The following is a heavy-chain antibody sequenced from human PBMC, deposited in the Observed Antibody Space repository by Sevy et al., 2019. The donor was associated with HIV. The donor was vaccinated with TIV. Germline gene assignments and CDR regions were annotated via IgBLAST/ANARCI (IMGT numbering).Heavy chain of an antibody. CDR3: TSEDTVTALNYYYYYGMDV. V-gene: IGHV3-73*01. J-gene: IGHJ6*02. CDR2: IRSKANSYAT. D-gene: IGHD4-4*01. Sequence: GGSLRLSCTASGFTFSGSAMHWVRQASGKGLEWVGRIRSKANSYATAYAASVKGRFTISRDDSKNTAYLQMNSLKTEDTAVYYCTSEDTVTALNYYYYYGMDVWGQGTTVTVSS. CDR1: GFTFSGSA.